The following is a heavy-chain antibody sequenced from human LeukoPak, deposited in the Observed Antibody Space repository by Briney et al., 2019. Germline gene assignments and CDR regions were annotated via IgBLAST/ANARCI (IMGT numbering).Heavy chain of an antibody. V-gene: IGHV3-23*01. Sequence: SGGSLRLSCAASGFTFSSYAVSWVRQAPGKGLEWVSAISGSGGSTYYADSVKGRFTISRDNSKNTLYLQMSSLRAEDTAVYYCAKSVGSWDYGYFDYWGQGTLVTVSS. D-gene: IGHD4/OR15-4a*01. CDR3: AKSVGSWDYGYFDY. CDR2: ISGSGGST. J-gene: IGHJ4*02. CDR1: GFTFSSYA.